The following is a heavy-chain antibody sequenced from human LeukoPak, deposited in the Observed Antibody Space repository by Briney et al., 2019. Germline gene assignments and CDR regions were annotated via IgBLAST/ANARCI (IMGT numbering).Heavy chain of an antibody. CDR1: GFDFNYYD. CDR2: ISSKSTYI. CDR3: ARRGGLSSGRGFDH. V-gene: IGHV3-21*01. D-gene: IGHD3-16*01. J-gene: IGHJ4*02. Sequence: IPGGSLRLSCVASGFDFNYYDMNWVRQAPGKGLEWVSSISSKSTYIDSGDSTKGRFTISRDNANNSVFLQMSSLRPEDTAVYYCARRGGLSSGRGFDHWGQGTLVTVSS.